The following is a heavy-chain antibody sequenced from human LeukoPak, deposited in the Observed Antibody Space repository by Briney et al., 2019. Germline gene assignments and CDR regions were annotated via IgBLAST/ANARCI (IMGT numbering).Heavy chain of an antibody. V-gene: IGHV3-21*01. CDR2: TSSDSS. CDR3: ARSQQLWWFDT. J-gene: IGHJ5*02. D-gene: IGHD6-13*01. Sequence: GGSLRLSCAASGFTFSSNNVNWVRQAPGKGLEWVSSTSSDSSYADSVKGRFIISRDNAKNSLYLQMNSLRAEDTAVYFCARSQQLWWFDTWGQGTLVTVSS. CDR1: GFTFSSNN.